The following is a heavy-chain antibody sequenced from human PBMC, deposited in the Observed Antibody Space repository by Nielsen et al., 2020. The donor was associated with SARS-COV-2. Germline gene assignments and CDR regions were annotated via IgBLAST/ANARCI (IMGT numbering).Heavy chain of an antibody. Sequence: WIRQPPGKGLEWIGEIYHSGSTYYNPSLKSRVTLSVDTSKNQFSLNLSSVTAADTAVYYCARDRSRGTTVVTGQYGLDAWGQGTTVTVSS. V-gene: IGHV4-30-4*01. J-gene: IGHJ6*02. D-gene: IGHD4-23*01. CDR3: ARDRSRGTTVVTGQYGLDA. CDR2: IYHSGST.